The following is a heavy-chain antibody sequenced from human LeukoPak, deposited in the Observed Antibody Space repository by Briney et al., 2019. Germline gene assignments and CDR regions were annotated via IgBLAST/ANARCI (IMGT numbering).Heavy chain of an antibody. CDR2: IKQDGSEK. J-gene: IGHJ4*02. CDR1: GFIFSNNY. CDR3: ARYKTTYYYDSSGSFDY. Sequence: GGSLRLSCAASGFIFSNNYMSWVRQAPGKGLEWVANIKQDGSEKYYVDSVKGRFTISRDNAKNSLYLQMNSLRAEDTAVYYCARYKTTYYYDSSGSFDYWGQGTLVTVSS. V-gene: IGHV3-7*03. D-gene: IGHD3-22*01.